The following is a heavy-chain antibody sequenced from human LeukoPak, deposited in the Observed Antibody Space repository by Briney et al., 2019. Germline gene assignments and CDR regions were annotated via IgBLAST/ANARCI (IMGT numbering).Heavy chain of an antibody. Sequence: PGGSLRLSCAASGFTFSSYAMHWVRQAPGKGLEYVSAISSNGGSTYYANSVKGRFTISRDNSKNTLYLQMGSLRAEDMAVYYCARGDGGNFDYRGQGTLVTVSS. D-gene: IGHD2-15*01. CDR1: GFTFSSYA. CDR3: ARGDGGNFDY. J-gene: IGHJ4*02. V-gene: IGHV3-64*01. CDR2: ISSNGGST.